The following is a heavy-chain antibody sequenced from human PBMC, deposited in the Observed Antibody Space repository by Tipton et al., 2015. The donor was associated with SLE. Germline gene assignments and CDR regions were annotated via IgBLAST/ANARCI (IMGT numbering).Heavy chain of an antibody. Sequence: TLSLTCTVSGASISSYYWSWIRQPPGKGLEWIGYIFTSVNTKYNPSLKSRVAISVDTSKNQFSLKLSSVTAADTAVYYCARRPDWYFDLWGRGALATVSS. D-gene: IGHD1-14*01. CDR2: IFTSVNT. CDR3: ARRPDWYFDL. CDR1: GASISSYY. J-gene: IGHJ2*01. V-gene: IGHV4-4*08.